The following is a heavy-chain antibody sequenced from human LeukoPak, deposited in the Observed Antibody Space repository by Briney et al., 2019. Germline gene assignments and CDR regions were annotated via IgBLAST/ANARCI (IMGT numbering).Heavy chain of an antibody. CDR3: ARASCGDDCYSFDY. J-gene: IGHJ4*02. V-gene: IGHV4-59*08. Sequence: SETLSLTCTVSGGSITSYYWSWIRQPPGKGLEWIGYIYYSGSTYYNTSLKSRVTISVDTSKNQFSLKLSSVTAADTAVYYCARASCGDDCYSFDYWGQGTLVTVSS. CDR1: GGSITSYY. D-gene: IGHD2-21*02. CDR2: IYYSGST.